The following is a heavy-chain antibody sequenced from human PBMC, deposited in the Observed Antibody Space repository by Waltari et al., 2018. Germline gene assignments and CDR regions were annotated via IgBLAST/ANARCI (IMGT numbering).Heavy chain of an antibody. D-gene: IGHD3-10*01. CDR1: GFTFSSYE. CDR2: IGCRGDIM. Sequence: EVQLVESGGGLIQPGGSLRLPCAASGFTFSSYEVNWVSQAPGKGRGWVSYIGCRGDIMFFADSVRGRFTISRDNAKNSLYLQMNSLRVEDTAVYYCAREQFYNSGIQGSAFDYWGQGTLVTVSS. J-gene: IGHJ4*02. CDR3: AREQFYNSGIQGSAFDY. V-gene: IGHV3-48*03.